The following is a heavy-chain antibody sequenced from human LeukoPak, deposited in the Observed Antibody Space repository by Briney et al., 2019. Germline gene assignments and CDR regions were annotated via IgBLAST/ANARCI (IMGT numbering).Heavy chain of an antibody. CDR1: AFTFSRYW. CDR3: AKDFSAPLRFLEWLSSYYYYYGMDV. Sequence: GGSLRLSCAASAFTFSRYWMSWVRQAPGKGLEWVSAISGSGGGTYYADSVKGRFTISRDNSKNTLYLQMNSLRAEDTAVYYCAKDFSAPLRFLEWLSSYYYYYGMDVWGQGTTVTVSS. CDR2: ISGSGGGT. D-gene: IGHD3-3*01. J-gene: IGHJ6*02. V-gene: IGHV3-23*01.